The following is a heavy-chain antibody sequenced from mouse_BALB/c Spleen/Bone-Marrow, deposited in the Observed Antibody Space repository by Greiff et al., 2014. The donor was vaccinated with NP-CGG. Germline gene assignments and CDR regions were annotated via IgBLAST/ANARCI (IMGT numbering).Heavy chain of an antibody. CDR1: GYTFTSYW. CDR3: TRSYGSSYEYYFDY. J-gene: IGHJ2*01. CDR2: IYPSDSYT. D-gene: IGHD1-1*01. Sequence: VQLQQSGAELVRPGASVKLSCKASGYTFTSYWINWMKQRPGQGLEWIGNIYPSDSYTNYNQKFKDRATLTVDKSSGTAYMQLSSPTSEDSAVYYCTRSYGSSYEYYFDYWGQGTTLTVSS. V-gene: IGHV1-69*02.